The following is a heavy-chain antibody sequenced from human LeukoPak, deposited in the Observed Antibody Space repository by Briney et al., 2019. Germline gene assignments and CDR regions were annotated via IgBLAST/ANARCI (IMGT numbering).Heavy chain of an antibody. CDR2: IYYSGTT. CDR1: GGSLSISSDY. CDR3: ARRLSTRSYYLDD. Sequence: PSETLSLTCTVSGGSLSISSDYWGWIPQPPGKGLEWIGDIYYSGTTNYNPSLKSRVTMSVDTSKNQFSLKLNSATAADTAVYYCARRLSTRSYYLDDWGQGTLVTVSS. V-gene: IGHV4-39*01. D-gene: IGHD2/OR15-2a*01. J-gene: IGHJ4*02.